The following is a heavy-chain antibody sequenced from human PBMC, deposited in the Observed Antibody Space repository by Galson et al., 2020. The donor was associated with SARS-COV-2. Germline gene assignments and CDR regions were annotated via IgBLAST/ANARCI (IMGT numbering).Heavy chain of an antibody. D-gene: IGHD2-15*01. Sequence: SETLSLTCTVSGGPVNSASHYWTWIRQPPGKGLEWIGYIYYSGATQYNDSLKSRLTISLDTSKNQFSLRLTSLTAADTAVYYCVREGVVVVPGGLRHAYYHYMDVWGKGTTVTVSS. CDR3: VREGVVVVPGGLRHAYYHYMDV. J-gene: IGHJ6*03. V-gene: IGHV4-61*01. CDR1: GGPVNSASHY. CDR2: IYYSGAT.